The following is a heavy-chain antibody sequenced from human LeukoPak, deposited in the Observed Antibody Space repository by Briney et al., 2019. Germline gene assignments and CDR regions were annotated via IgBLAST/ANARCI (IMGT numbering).Heavy chain of an antibody. D-gene: IGHD3-22*01. CDR3: AREPDYYDSSGADY. Sequence: GGSLRLSCAASGFTVSSNYMSWVRQAPGKGLEWVSVIYSGGSTYYADSVKGRFTISRDNSKNTLYLQMNSLRAEDTAVYYCAREPDYYDSSGADYCGQGTLVTVSS. J-gene: IGHJ4*02. CDR2: IYSGGST. V-gene: IGHV3-53*01. CDR1: GFTVSSNY.